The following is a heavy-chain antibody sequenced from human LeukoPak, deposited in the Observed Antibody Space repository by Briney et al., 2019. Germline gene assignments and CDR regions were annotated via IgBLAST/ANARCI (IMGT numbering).Heavy chain of an antibody. CDR1: GYTFTSYG. J-gene: IGHJ3*02. CDR2: ISAYNGNT. V-gene: IGHV1-18*01. CDR3: ATVDTAMTDAFDI. D-gene: IGHD5-18*01. Sequence: GASVKVSCKASGYTFTSYGISWVRQAPGQGVEWMGWISAYNGNTNYAQKLQGRVTMTTDTSTSTAYMELRSLRSDDTAVYYCATVDTAMTDAFDIWGQGTMVTVSS.